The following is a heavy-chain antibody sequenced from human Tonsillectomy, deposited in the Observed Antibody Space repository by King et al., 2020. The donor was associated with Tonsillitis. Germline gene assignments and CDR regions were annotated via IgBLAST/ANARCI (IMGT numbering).Heavy chain of an antibody. J-gene: IGHJ4*02. CDR3: ARRDADTGTIDF. D-gene: IGHD1-26*01. V-gene: IGHV5-51*03. CDR1: GYSFTTYW. CDR2: SYPGESDI. Sequence: VQLVESGAEVKKSGESLKISSKGSGYSFTTYWIGWVRQMPGKGLEWMGMSYPGESDIRYGPSFQGQATISPVKSINTAYVQWSSLKASDTAFSYCARRDADTGTIDFWGQGTLVTVSS.